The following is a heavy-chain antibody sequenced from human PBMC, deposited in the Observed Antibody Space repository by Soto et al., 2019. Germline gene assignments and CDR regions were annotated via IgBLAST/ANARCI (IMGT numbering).Heavy chain of an antibody. CDR1: GFIFTNHW. CDR3: TRDLAVAGTGEPEGFDL. D-gene: IGHD6-19*01. J-gene: IGHJ3*01. CDR2: IKPDGSEK. Sequence: EVHLVESGGGLVQPGGSLRVSCAASGFIFTNHWMSWVRQAPGKGLECVAKIKPDGSEKFYVDSVEGRFTISRDNAKNALYLQMSSLRAEDTAVYYCTRDLAVAGTGEPEGFDLWGRGTEVTVSS. V-gene: IGHV3-7*03.